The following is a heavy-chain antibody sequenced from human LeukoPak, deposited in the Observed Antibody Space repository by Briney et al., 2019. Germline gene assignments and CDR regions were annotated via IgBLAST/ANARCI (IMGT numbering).Heavy chain of an antibody. CDR3: TRVSGGGSGSHFDG. D-gene: IGHD3-10*01. CDR1: GGSFTGYY. Sequence: SETLSLTCAAYGGSFTGYYWTWIRQPPGKGLEWIGEINHSGSTNYNPSPKSRVTISVDTSTKQFFLRLSPVTAADTAVVYCTRVSGGGSGSHFDGWGEGTLATVHS. V-gene: IGHV4-34*01. CDR2: INHSGST. J-gene: IGHJ4*02.